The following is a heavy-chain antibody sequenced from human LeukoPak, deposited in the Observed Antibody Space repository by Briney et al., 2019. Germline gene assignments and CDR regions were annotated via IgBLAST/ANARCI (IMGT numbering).Heavy chain of an antibody. CDR1: EFTFSSYA. J-gene: IGHJ4*02. CDR2: ITSNGGST. V-gene: IGHV3-64*02. Sequence: GGSLRLSCANSEFTFSSYAIHWVRQAPGKGLEYVSAITSNGGSTYYADSVKGRFTISRDNSKNTLYLQMGSLRAEDMAVYYCARARRSGQQSYYFDYWGQGTLVTVSS. D-gene: IGHD6-19*01. CDR3: ARARRSGQQSYYFDY.